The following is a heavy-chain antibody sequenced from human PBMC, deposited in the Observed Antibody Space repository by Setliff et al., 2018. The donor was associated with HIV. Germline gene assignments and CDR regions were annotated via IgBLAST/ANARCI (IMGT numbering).Heavy chain of an antibody. CDR2: SRKKDNSYIT. CDR1: GGSLNRYY. D-gene: IGHD2-15*01. V-gene: IGHV3-72*01. J-gene: IGHJ3*02. CDR3: AKDERRYCSGGSCADLEPDAFDI. Sequence: LSLTCSVSGGSLNRYYWSWIRQTPGKGLEWVGRSRKKDNSYITEYAASVKGRFTISRDNAKNSLSLQMNSLRAEDTAVYYCAKDERRYCSGGSCADLEPDAFDIWGQGTMVTVSS.